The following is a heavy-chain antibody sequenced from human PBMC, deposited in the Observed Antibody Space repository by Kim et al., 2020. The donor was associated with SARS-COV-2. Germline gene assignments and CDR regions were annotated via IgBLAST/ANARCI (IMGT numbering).Heavy chain of an antibody. CDR3: VRGAVAGTYGMDV. V-gene: IGHV3-13*01. J-gene: IGHJ6*02. CDR2: IDSAGDT. D-gene: IGHD6-19*01. CDR1: GFTFSSYD. Sequence: GGSLRLSCSASGFTFSSYDMHWVRQGIGKGLEWVSAIDSAGDTFYPSSVKGRFTISRENAKNSFYLQMNNLSVGDTAVYYCVRGAVAGTYGMDVWGQGTT.